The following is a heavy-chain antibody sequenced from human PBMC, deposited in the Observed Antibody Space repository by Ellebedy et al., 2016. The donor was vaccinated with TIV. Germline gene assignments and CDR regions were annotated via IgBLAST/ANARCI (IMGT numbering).Heavy chain of an antibody. J-gene: IGHJ3*02. Sequence: MPSETLSLTCTVSGGSISSGGYSCSWIRQQPGKGLEWTGYIYHGGTTSYNPSLQSRVTISVDRSKNQFSLNLSSVTAADTAVYYCARGTNMRRAFDIWGQGAMVTVSS. CDR2: IYHGGTT. D-gene: IGHD2-8*01. CDR1: GGSISSGGYS. CDR3: ARGTNMRRAFDI. V-gene: IGHV4-30-2*01.